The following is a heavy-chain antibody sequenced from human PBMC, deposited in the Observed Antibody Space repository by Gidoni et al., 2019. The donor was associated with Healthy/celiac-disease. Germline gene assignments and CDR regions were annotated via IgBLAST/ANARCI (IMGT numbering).Heavy chain of an antibody. V-gene: IGHV1-18*01. CDR3: ARWVVVVPAAFIVATGGDGYYYYMDV. D-gene: IGHD2-2*01. Sequence: QVQLVQSGAEVKKPGASVKVSCKASGYTFTSYGISWVRQAPGQGLEWMGWISAYNGNTNYAQKLQGRVTMTTDTSTSTAYMELRSLRSDDTAVYYCARWVVVVPAAFIVATGGDGYYYYMDVWGKGTTVTVSS. CDR1: GYTFTSYG. J-gene: IGHJ6*03. CDR2: ISAYNGNT.